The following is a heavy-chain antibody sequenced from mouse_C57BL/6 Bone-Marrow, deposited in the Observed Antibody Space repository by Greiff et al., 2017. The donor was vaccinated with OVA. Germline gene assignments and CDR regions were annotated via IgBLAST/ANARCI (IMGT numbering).Heavy chain of an antibody. CDR3: ARAAYSNYDY. D-gene: IGHD2-5*01. J-gene: IGHJ2*01. CDR2: ISDGGSYT. CDR1: GFTFSSYA. Sequence: VKLEESGGGLVKPGGSLKLSCAASGFTFSSYAMSWVRQTPEKRLEWVATISDGGSYTYYPDNVKGRFTISRDNAKNNLYLQMSHLKSEDTAMYYCARAAYSNYDYWGQGTTLTVSS. V-gene: IGHV5-4*03.